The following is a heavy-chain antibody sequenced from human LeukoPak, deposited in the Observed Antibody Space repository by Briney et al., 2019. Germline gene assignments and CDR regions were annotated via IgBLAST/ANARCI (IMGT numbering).Heavy chain of an antibody. CDR1: GGSISSYY. V-gene: IGHV4-59*08. D-gene: IGHD6-13*01. CDR3: AILDSSSWNAFDI. CDR2: IYYSGST. Sequence: SETLSLTCTVSGGSISSYYWSWIRQPPGKGLEWIGYIYYSGSTNYNPSLKSRVTISVDTSKNQFSLKLSSVTAADTAVYYCAILDSSSWNAFDIWGQGTMVTVSS. J-gene: IGHJ3*02.